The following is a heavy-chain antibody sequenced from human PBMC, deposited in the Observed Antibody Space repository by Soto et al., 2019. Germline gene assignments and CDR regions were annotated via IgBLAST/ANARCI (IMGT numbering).Heavy chain of an antibody. Sequence: SETLSLTCTVSGGSISSGGYHWSWIRQHPGKGLEWIGYIYYSGSTYYNPSLKSRVTISVDTSKNQFSLKLSSVTAADTAVYYCARLAHITMVRGVIKRWFDPWGQGTLVTVSS. V-gene: IGHV4-31*03. CDR3: ARLAHITMVRGVIKRWFDP. CDR2: IYYSGST. J-gene: IGHJ5*02. CDR1: GGSISSGGYH. D-gene: IGHD3-10*01.